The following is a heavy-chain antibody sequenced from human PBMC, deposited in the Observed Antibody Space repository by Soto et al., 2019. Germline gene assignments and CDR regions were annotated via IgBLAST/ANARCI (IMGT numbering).Heavy chain of an antibody. Sequence: PGGSLRLSCAASGFTFSSYCMNWVRQAPGKGLEWVANIKQDGSEKYYVDSVKGRFTISRDNARNSMYLQMNSLRAEDTAVYYCTGSSGWLFDYWGQGTLVTVLL. CDR3: TGSSGWLFDY. CDR1: GFTFSSYC. J-gene: IGHJ4*02. CDR2: IKQDGSEK. D-gene: IGHD6-19*01. V-gene: IGHV3-7*01.